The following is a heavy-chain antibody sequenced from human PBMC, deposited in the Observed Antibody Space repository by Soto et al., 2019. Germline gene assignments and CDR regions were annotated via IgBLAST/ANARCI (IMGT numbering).Heavy chain of an antibody. CDR2: ISYDGSNK. D-gene: IGHD3-10*01. CDR3: AKDTGSGSYYTNFDY. CDR1: GFTFSSYG. V-gene: IGHV3-30*18. Sequence: GGSLRLSCAASGFTFSSYGMHWVRQAPGKGLEWVAVISYDGSNKYYADSVKGRFTISRDNSKNTLYLQMNSLRAEDTAVYYCAKDTGSGSYYTNFDYWGQGTLVTVSS. J-gene: IGHJ4*02.